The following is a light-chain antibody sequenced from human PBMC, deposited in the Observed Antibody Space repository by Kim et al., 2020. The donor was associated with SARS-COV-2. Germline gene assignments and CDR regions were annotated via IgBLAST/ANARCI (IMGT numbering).Light chain of an antibody. V-gene: IGKV4-1*01. CDR1: QSVLYSSNNKNY. CDR2: WAS. Sequence: DIVMTQSPDSLAVSLGERATINCKSSQSVLYSSNNKNYLAWYQQKPGQPPKLLIYWASTRESGVPDRFSGSGSGTDFTLTISSLQAEDVAVYYCQQYYSTPDTVGQVTKLEI. CDR3: QQYYSTPDT. J-gene: IGKJ2*01.